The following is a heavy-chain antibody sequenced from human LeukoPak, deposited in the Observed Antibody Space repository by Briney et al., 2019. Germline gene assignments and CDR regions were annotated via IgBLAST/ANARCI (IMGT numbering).Heavy chain of an antibody. CDR2: INPNSGAT. V-gene: IGHV1-2*02. D-gene: IGHD5-24*01. Sequence: GASVKVSCKASGYTFSRYGMSWVRQAPGQGLEWMGWINPNSGATKYAQKFQGRVTMTRDTSISTSYMELSRLRSDDAAVYYCAREFEDGNNSEYYSDYWGQGTLVTVSS. CDR3: AREFEDGNNSEYYSDY. CDR1: GYTFSRYG. J-gene: IGHJ4*02.